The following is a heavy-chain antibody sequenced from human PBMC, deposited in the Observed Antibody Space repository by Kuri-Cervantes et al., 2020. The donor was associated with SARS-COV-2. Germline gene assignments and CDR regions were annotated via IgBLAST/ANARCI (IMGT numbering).Heavy chain of an antibody. Sequence: ASVKVSCKASGYTFTSYGISWVRQAPGQGLEWMGWISAYNGNTNYAQKLQGRVTMTTDTSTSTAYMELRSLRSEDTAVYYCARRVVRGVIPYYYYGMDVWGQGTTVTVSS. CDR2: ISAYNGNT. D-gene: IGHD3-10*01. CDR3: ARRVVRGVIPYYYYGMDV. V-gene: IGHV1-18*01. J-gene: IGHJ6*02. CDR1: GYTFTSYG.